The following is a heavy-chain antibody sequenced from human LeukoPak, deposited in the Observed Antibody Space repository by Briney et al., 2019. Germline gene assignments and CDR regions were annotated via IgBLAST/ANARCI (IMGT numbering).Heavy chain of an antibody. CDR2: ISGSDSST. V-gene: IGHV3-23*01. J-gene: IGHJ4*02. CDR3: AKDRGYDAGGYPFDH. D-gene: IGHD4/OR15-4a*01. Sequence: GGSLRLSGAAYRFSFGSYAMSWVGQAPGKGLEWVSAISGSDSSTYYEDSVRDRFTISRDNSKNTLYLQMNSLTAEDTAFYYCAKDRGYDAGGYPFDHPGQGTLVTVSS. CDR1: RFSFGSYA.